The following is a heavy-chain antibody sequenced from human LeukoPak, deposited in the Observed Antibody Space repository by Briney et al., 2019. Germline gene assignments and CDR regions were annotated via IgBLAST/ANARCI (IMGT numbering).Heavy chain of an antibody. D-gene: IGHD6-19*01. V-gene: IGHV1-8*02. CDR3: VRESTIEVAGSDAFDI. CDR2: VNPNNGNT. J-gene: IGHJ3*02. CDR1: GYIFPNYD. Sequence: ASVKVSCKASGYIFPNYDINWVRQATGQGLGWVGLVNPNNGNTGFAQKFQGRVTMSRDTSISTAYMELRSLRSEDTAVYYCVRESTIEVAGSDAFDIWGQGTKVIVSS.